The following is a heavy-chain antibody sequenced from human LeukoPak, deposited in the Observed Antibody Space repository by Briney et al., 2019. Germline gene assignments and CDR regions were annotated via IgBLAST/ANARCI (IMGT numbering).Heavy chain of an antibody. V-gene: IGHV4-30-4*01. J-gene: IGHJ5*02. CDR3: ARRMGGDYGHWFDP. CDR1: GGSSRSGDYF. D-gene: IGHD4-17*01. CDR2: IHYSGNT. Sequence: MPSQTLSLTCAVSGGSSRSGDYFWSWIRQPPGEGLEWIGHIHYSGNTYYNPSLKSRVSISVDTSKNQFSLKLSSVTAADTAVYYCARRMGGDYGHWFDPWGQGTLVTVSS.